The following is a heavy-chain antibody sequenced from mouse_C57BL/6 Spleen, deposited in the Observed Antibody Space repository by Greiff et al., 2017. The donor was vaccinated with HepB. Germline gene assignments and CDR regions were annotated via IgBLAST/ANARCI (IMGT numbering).Heavy chain of an antibody. Sequence: QVQLQQPGAELVMPGASVKLSCKASGYTFTSYWMHWVKQRPGQGLEWIGEIDPSDSYTNYNQKFKGKSTLTVDKSSSTAYMQLSSLTSEDSAVYYCAKAFYYSNPLYFDYWGQGTTLTVSS. CDR3: AKAFYYSNPLYFDY. D-gene: IGHD2-5*01. CDR1: GYTFTSYW. CDR2: IDPSDSYT. J-gene: IGHJ2*01. V-gene: IGHV1-69*01.